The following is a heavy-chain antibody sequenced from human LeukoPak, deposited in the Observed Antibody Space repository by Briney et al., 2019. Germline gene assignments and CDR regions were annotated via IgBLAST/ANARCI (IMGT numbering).Heavy chain of an antibody. CDR1: GYSISSGYY. J-gene: IGHJ4*02. CDR2: IYHSGST. Sequence: SETLSLTCTVSGYSISSGYYWGWIRQPPGKGLEWIGSIYHSGSTYYNPSLKSRVTISVDTSKNQFSLKLSSVTAADTAVYYCARHPIAVAGAYYFDYWGQGTLVTVSS. D-gene: IGHD6-19*01. V-gene: IGHV4-38-2*02. CDR3: ARHPIAVAGAYYFDY.